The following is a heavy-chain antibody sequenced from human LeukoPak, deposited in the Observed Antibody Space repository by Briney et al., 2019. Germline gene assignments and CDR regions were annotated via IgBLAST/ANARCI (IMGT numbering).Heavy chain of an antibody. CDR1: GDTLSSNSAA. D-gene: IGHD4-17*01. V-gene: IGHV6-1*01. J-gene: IGHJ6*02. CDR3: ARVSTVTTSNYYYAMDV. Sequence: SQTLSLTCGLSGDTLSSNSAAWNSGSPSPSRGLEWLGSTFYRSKWYNNNAVSAKSRITINPDTYKNKSSLQLNSVTREDTAVYYCARVSTVTTSNYYYAMDVWGQGTTVTVSS. CDR2: TFYRSKWYN.